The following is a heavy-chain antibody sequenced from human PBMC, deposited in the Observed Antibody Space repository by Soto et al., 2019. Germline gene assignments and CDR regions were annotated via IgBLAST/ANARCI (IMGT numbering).Heavy chain of an antibody. J-gene: IGHJ3*02. V-gene: IGHV1-18*01. CDR1: GYTFTSYG. Sequence: ASVKVSCKASGYTFTSYGVSWVLQAPGQGLEWMGWISTYNSNTYYAQKFQGRATVTADTPTSTAYLELRSLSSDDTALYYCARWACSSSSCRATAFDIWGPGTMVTVSS. CDR3: ARWACSSSSCRATAFDI. CDR2: ISTYNSNT. D-gene: IGHD2-2*01.